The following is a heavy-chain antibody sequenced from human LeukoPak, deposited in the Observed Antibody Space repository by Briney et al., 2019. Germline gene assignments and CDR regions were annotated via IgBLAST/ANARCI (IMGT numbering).Heavy chain of an antibody. Sequence: SETLSLTCTVSGGSISSNKYYWGWIRQPPGEGLEWIGSIYYSGSTYYNPSLKSRVTISVDTFKNQFSLKLSSVTAADTAVYYCATPYSGGYHGLDIWGKGTIVTVSS. V-gene: IGHV4-39*01. CDR2: IYYSGST. J-gene: IGHJ3*02. D-gene: IGHD1-26*01. CDR3: ATPYSGGYHGLDI. CDR1: GGSISSNKYY.